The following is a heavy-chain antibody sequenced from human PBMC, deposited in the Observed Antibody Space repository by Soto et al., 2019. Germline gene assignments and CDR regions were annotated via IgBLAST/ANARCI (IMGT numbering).Heavy chain of an antibody. CDR2: INWSGGST. D-gene: IGHD3-9*01. Sequence: EVQLVESGGGVVRPGGSLRLSCAASGFTFDDYGMSWVRQAPGKGLEWVYGINWSGGSTGYAESVKGRFTHSRDNAKNSLYLQKDSLRVADTALYYCARDQILDGLFNGMDVWGQRTTLTVSS. CDR3: ARDQILDGLFNGMDV. CDR1: GFTFDDYG. V-gene: IGHV3-20*04. J-gene: IGHJ6*02.